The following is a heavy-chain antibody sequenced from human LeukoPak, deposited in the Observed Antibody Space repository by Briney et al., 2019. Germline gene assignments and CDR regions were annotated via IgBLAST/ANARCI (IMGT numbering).Heavy chain of an antibody. V-gene: IGHV3-9*01. CDR1: GFTFEDYA. Sequence: GGSLRLSCAASGFTFEDYAMHWVRQAPGKGLEWVSGISGNSGSIGYADSVKGRFTISRDNAKNSLYLQMNSLRAEDTALYYCAKVSGGRIAAAGTPDVWGKGTTVTASS. J-gene: IGHJ6*04. CDR2: ISGNSGSI. D-gene: IGHD6-13*01. CDR3: AKVSGGRIAAAGTPDV.